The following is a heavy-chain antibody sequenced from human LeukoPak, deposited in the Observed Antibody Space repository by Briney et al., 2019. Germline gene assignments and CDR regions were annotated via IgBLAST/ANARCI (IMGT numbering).Heavy chain of an antibody. CDR1: GGSISSYY. J-gene: IGHJ3*02. Sequence: PSETLSLTCTVSGGSISSYYWSWIRQPPGKGLEWIGYIYTSGSTNYNPSLKSRVTISVDTSKNQFSLKLSSVTAADTAVYYCARHGYCSSTSCYTVGAFDIWGQGTMVTVSS. D-gene: IGHD2-2*02. CDR2: IYTSGST. CDR3: ARHGYCSSTSCYTVGAFDI. V-gene: IGHV4-4*09.